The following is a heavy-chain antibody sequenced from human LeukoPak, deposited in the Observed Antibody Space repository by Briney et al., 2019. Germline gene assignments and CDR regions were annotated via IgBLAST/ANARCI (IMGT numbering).Heavy chain of an antibody. CDR1: GGSFSGYY. J-gene: IGHJ6*03. V-gene: IGHV4-34*01. CDR3: ARLSGYSSSWYLGYYYYYMDV. CDR2: INHSGST. D-gene: IGHD6-13*01. Sequence: PSETLSLTCAVYGGSFSGYYWSWIRQPPGKGLEWIGEINHSGSTNYNPSLKSRVTISVDTSKNQFSLKLSSVTAADTAVYYCARLSGYSSSWYLGYYYYYMDVWGKGTTVTISS.